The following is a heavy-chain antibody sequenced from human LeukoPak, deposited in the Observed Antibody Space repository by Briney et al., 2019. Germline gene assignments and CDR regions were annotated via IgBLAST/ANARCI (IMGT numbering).Heavy chain of an antibody. Sequence: ASVKVSCKASGYTFTSYDINWVRQATGQGLEWMGWMNPNSGNTGYAQKFQGRVTMTRNTSISTAYMELSSLRSEDTAVYYCARAVRVPAAILRYYYYMDVWGKGTTVTVSS. CDR2: MNPNSGNT. CDR1: GYTFTSYD. V-gene: IGHV1-8*01. J-gene: IGHJ6*03. D-gene: IGHD2-2*02. CDR3: ARAVRVPAAILRYYYYMDV.